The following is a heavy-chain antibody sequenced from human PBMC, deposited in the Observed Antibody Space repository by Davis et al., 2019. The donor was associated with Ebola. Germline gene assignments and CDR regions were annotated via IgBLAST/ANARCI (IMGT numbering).Heavy chain of an antibody. D-gene: IGHD2-2*01. V-gene: IGHV3-30*02. CDR2: IRYDGSNK. CDR3: AKLGIVVVPAATIDY. Sequence: PGGSLRLSFAASGVTFSSYGMHWVRQAPGKGLEWVAFIRYDGSNKYYADSVKGRFTISRDNSKNTLYLQMNSLRAEDTAVYYCAKLGIVVVPAATIDYWGQGTLVTVSS. CDR1: GVTFSSYG. J-gene: IGHJ4*02.